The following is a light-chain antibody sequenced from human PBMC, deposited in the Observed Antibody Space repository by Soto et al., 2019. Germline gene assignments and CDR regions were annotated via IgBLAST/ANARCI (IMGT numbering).Light chain of an antibody. CDR1: QTISSW. CDR2: KAS. V-gene: IGKV1-5*03. CDR3: QHDNSYSEA. Sequence: DIQMTQSPSTLSGSVGDRVTITCRASQTISSWLAWYQQKPGKAPKLLIYKASTLKSGVPSRFSGSGSGTEVTLTISSLQPDDFATYYCQHDNSYSEASGQGTKVELK. J-gene: IGKJ1*01.